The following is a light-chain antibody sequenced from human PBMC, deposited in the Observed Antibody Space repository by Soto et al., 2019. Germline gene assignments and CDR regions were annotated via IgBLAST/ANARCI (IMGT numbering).Light chain of an antibody. Sequence: QSALTQPASVSGSPGQSITISCTGTGSDVGGYNYVSWYQQHPGEAPKLMIYEDKKRPSGVSNRFSGSKSGHTASLTISGLQAEDESDFYCCSYAGGGTYVFGVGTKLTVL. CDR2: EDK. CDR1: GSDVGGYNY. CDR3: CSYAGGGTYV. V-gene: IGLV2-23*01. J-gene: IGLJ1*01.